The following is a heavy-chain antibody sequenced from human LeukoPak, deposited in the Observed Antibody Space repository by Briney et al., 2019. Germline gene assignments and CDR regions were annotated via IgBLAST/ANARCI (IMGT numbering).Heavy chain of an antibody. J-gene: IGHJ6*03. Sequence: ASVKVSCKASGYTFTGYYMHWVRQAPGQGLEWMGWINPNSGDTNYAQKFQGRVTMTRDTSISTAYMERSRLRSDDTAVYYCARDLGSSLRLGLYMDVWGKGTTVTVSS. CDR1: GYTFTGYY. CDR3: ARDLGSSLRLGLYMDV. D-gene: IGHD6-6*01. CDR2: INPNSGDT. V-gene: IGHV1-2*02.